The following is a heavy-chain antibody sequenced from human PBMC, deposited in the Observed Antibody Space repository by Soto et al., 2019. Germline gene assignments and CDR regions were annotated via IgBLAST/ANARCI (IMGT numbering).Heavy chain of an antibody. CDR2: MNPNSGNT. CDR1: GYTFTSYD. J-gene: IGHJ6*02. V-gene: IGHV1-8*01. Sequence: ASVKVSCKASGYTFTSYDINWVRQATGQGLEWMGWMNPNSGNTGYAQKFQGRVTMTRNTSISTAYMELSSLRSEDTAVYYCAREHRHTYGMDVWGQGTTVTVSS. CDR3: AREHRHTYGMDV.